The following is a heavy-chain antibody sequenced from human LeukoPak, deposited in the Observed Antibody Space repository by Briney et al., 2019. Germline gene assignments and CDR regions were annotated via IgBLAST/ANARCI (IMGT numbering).Heavy chain of an antibody. V-gene: IGHV3-48*01. Sequence: GGSLRLSCAASGFTFSSYSMNWVRQAPGKGLEWVSYISSSSSTIYYADSVKGRFTISRDNAKNSLYLQMNSLRAEDTAVYYCAPDCSSTSCHYWGQGTLVTVSS. CDR3: APDCSSTSCHY. D-gene: IGHD2-2*01. J-gene: IGHJ4*02. CDR2: ISSSSSTI. CDR1: GFTFSSYS.